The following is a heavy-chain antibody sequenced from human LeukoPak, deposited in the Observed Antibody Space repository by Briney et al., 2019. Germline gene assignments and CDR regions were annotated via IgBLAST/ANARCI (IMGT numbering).Heavy chain of an antibody. CDR2: IYYSGST. CDR1: GCSISNYY. V-gene: IGHV4-59*01. D-gene: IGHD3-3*01. CDR3: ARAYYDFWSGYEYYFDY. Sequence: SETLSLTCTVSGCSISNYYWSWIRQPPGKGLEWIGYIYYSGSTNYNPSLKSRVTISVDTSKNQFSLKLSSVTAADTAVYYCARAYYDFWSGYEYYFDYWGQGTLVTVSS. J-gene: IGHJ4*02.